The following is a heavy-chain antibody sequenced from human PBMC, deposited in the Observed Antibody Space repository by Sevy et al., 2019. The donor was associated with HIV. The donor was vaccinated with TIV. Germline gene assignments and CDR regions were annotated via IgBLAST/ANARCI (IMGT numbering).Heavy chain of an antibody. V-gene: IGHV3-48*03. Sequence: GGSLRLSCAASGFTFSSYEMTWVRQTPGKGLEWVSSISSSGTNIYYGDSVEGRFTISRDNPKNSLYLQMNSLRAEDTAVYYCARKGGAYDIGFDPWGQGTLVTVSS. CDR1: GFTFSSYE. J-gene: IGHJ5*02. CDR3: ARKGGAYDIGFDP. D-gene: IGHD3-22*01. CDR2: ISSSGTNI.